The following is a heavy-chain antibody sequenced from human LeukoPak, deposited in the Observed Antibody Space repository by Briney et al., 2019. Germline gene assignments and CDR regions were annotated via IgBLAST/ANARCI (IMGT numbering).Heavy chain of an antibody. CDR2: ISGSGGST. V-gene: IGHV3-23*01. Sequence: PGESLRLSCAASGFTFSSHNMNWVRQAPGKGLEWVSAISGSGGSTYYADSVKGRFTISRDNSKNTLYLQMNSLRAEDTAVYYCAKSLLWHDAFDIWGQGTMVTVSS. J-gene: IGHJ3*02. CDR3: AKSLLWHDAFDI. D-gene: IGHD2-15*01. CDR1: GFTFSSHN.